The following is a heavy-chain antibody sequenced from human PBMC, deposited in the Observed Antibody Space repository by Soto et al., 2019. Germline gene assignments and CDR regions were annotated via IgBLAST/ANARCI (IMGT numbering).Heavy chain of an antibody. CDR2: INYNGRT. CDR3: ARGYPGIVATISYCSGGSCYFDY. CDR1: GGSISTYY. J-gene: IGHJ4*02. V-gene: IGHV4-59*12. Sequence: SETLSLTCPVSGGSISTYYWSWIRQPPGKGQEWIGNINYNGRTNYNPSLKSRVTISVDTSKSQFSLKLSSVTAADTAVYYCARGYPGIVATISYCSGGSCYFDYWGQGTLVTVSS. D-gene: IGHD2-15*01.